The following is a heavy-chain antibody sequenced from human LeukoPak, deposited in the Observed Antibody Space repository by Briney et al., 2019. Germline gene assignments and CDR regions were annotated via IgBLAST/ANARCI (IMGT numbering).Heavy chain of an antibody. CDR2: IYSDNT. J-gene: IGHJ4*02. CDR1: GFTVSSNS. D-gene: IGHD4/OR15-4a*01. Sequence: PGGSLRLSFTASGFTVSSNSMSWVRKAPGKGLNWFSFIYSDNTHYSDSVKGRFTISRDNSKNTLYLQMNSLRAEDTAVYYCARRAGAYSHPYDYWGQGTLVTVSS. V-gene: IGHV3-53*01. CDR3: ARRAGAYSHPYDY.